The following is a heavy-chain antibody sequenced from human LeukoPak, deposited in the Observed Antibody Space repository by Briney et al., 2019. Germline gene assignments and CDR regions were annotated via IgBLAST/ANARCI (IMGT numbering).Heavy chain of an antibody. D-gene: IGHD1-1*01. CDR1: GGSISSYY. CDR2: IYYSGST. J-gene: IGHJ5*02. CDR3: AREWGTGRFDP. V-gene: IGHV4-59*01. Sequence: SETLSLTCTVSGGSISSYYWSWIRQPPGEGLEWIGYIYYSGSTNYNPSLKSRVTISVDTSKNQFSLKLSSVTAADTAVYYCAREWGTGRFDPWGQGTLVTVSS.